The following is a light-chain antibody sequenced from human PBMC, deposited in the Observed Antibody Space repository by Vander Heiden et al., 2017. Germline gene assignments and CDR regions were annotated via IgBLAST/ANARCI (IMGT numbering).Light chain of an antibody. J-gene: IGLJ3*02. CDR3: HVWHRSTAHWV. Sequence: SSVLTQPPAVSVAPGQTARITCGGDGIRTNSVRWYQQKPGQAPVLLVYYDSDRPPGVPERFSGSNSGNTATLSIIRLEAGDEADYYCHVWHRSTAHWVFGGGTKLTVL. V-gene: IGLV3-21*02. CDR2: YDS. CDR1: GIRTNS.